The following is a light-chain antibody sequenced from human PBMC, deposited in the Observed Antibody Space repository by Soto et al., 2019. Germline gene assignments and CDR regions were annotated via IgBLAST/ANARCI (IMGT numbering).Light chain of an antibody. J-gene: IGLJ3*02. V-gene: IGLV2-14*03. CDR2: DVT. CDR1: SSDVGSYNY. CDR3: SSYTTGSTHVV. Sequence: QSALTQPPSVSGSPGQSITISCTGTSSDVGSYNYVSWHHQYPGKAPKVMIYDVTKRPSGVSDRFSGSKSGNTASLTISGLQAEDEADYYCSSYTTGSTHVVFGGGTKLTVL.